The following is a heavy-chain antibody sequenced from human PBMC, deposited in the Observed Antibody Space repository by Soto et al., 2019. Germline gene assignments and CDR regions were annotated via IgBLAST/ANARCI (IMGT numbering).Heavy chain of an antibody. CDR1: GGTFSSYA. Sequence: GASVKVSCKASGGTFSSYAISWVRHAPGQGLEWMGGIIPIFGTANYAQKFQGRVTITADESTSTAYMELSSLRSEDTAVYYCARDRRDYPAMPQTPYYGMDVWGQGTTVTVSS. D-gene: IGHD2-2*01. CDR2: IIPIFGTA. V-gene: IGHV1-69*13. CDR3: ARDRRDYPAMPQTPYYGMDV. J-gene: IGHJ6*02.